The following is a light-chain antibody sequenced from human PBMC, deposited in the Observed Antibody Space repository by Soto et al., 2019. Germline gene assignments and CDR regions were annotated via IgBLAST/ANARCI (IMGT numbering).Light chain of an antibody. CDR2: DVT. Sequence: QSALTQPASVSGSPGQPITISCTGTSSDVGLYDYVSWYQQHPGKVPQLIIYDVTKRPSGVSTRFSGSKSGNTASLTISGLQAEDEADYYCGSYSATTTRVFGSGTKLTVL. CDR3: GSYSATTTRV. V-gene: IGLV2-14*03. CDR1: SSDVGLYDY. J-gene: IGLJ1*01.